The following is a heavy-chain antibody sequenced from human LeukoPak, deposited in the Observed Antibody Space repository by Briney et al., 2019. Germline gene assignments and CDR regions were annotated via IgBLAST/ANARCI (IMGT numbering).Heavy chain of an antibody. D-gene: IGHD6-19*01. CDR3: VRASQWLAFDN. Sequence: PRGSLRLSCAASGFTFSSYGMHWVRQAPGKGLEWVAVIWYDGSNKYYADSVKGRFTISRDNSKNTVCLQMNSLRADDTAVYFCVRASQWLAFDNWGQGTLVTVSS. V-gene: IGHV3-33*01. CDR2: IWYDGSNK. CDR1: GFTFSSYG. J-gene: IGHJ4*02.